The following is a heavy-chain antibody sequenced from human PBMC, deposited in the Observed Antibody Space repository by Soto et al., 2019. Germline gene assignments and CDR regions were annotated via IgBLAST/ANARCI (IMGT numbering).Heavy chain of an antibody. CDR1: GFTFGDSA. Sequence: SGGSLRLSCTTSGFTFGDSAMSWVRQAPGKGLEWVGLIRSKAYGGTTEYAASVKGRFTVSGDDSKSIAYLQMNSLKTEDTAMYYCTRINSGSRYYYYGMDVWGQGTTVTVSS. CDR2: IRSKAYGGTT. D-gene: IGHD1-26*01. CDR3: TRINSGSRYYYYGMDV. J-gene: IGHJ6*02. V-gene: IGHV3-49*04.